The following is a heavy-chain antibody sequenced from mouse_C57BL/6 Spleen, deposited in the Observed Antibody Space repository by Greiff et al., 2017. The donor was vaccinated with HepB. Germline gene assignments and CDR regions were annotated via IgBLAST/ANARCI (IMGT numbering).Heavy chain of an antibody. CDR2: IDPETGGT. J-gene: IGHJ4*01. Sequence: VQLQQSGAELVRPGASVTLSCKASGYTFTDYEMHWVKQTPVHGLEWIGAIDPETGGTAYNQKFKGKAILTADKSSSTAYMELRSLTSEDSAVYYCTRRTKSLSMDYWGQGTSVTVSS. D-gene: IGHD1-3*01. CDR3: TRRTKSLSMDY. V-gene: IGHV1-15*01. CDR1: GYTFTDYE.